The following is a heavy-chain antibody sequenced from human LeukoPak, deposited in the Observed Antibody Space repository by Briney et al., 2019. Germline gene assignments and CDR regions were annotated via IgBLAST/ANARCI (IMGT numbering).Heavy chain of an antibody. D-gene: IGHD4-23*01. CDR3: ARQGGVYGGNSANWFDS. V-gene: IGHV4-4*09. CDR1: GGSISSYY. Sequence: SETLSLTCTVSGGSISSYYWSWIRQPPGKGLEWIGYIYTSGSTNYNPSLKSRVTISVDTSKNQFSLKLSSVTAADTAVYYCARQGGVYGGNSANWFDSWGQGTLVTVSS. J-gene: IGHJ5*01. CDR2: IYTSGST.